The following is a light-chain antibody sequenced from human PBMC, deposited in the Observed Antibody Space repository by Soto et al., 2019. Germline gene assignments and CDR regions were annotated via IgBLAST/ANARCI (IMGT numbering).Light chain of an antibody. CDR2: GAS. Sequence: EIVLTQSPGTLSLSPGERATLSCRASERLSSVYLAWYQQRPGQPPRLLIYGASNRATGIPDRFSGSGSGTDFTLTIRRLDPEDFAMYYCLLYFSPDRYTFGPGTKVQIK. CDR1: ERLSSVY. J-gene: IGKJ2*01. CDR3: LLYFSPDRYT. V-gene: IGKV3-20*01.